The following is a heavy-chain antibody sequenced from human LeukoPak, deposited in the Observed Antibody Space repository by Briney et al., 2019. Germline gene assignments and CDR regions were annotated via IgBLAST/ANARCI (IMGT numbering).Heavy chain of an antibody. CDR1: GGSISSGDYY. Sequence: SETLSLTCTVSGGSISSGDYYWRWIRQPPGKGLEWIGYIYYSGSTYYNPSLKSRVTISVDTSKNQFSLKLSSVTAADTAVYYCAREESSDFWSGYEPMGAFDIWGQGTMVTVSS. CDR2: IYYSGST. D-gene: IGHD3-3*01. CDR3: AREESSDFWSGYEPMGAFDI. V-gene: IGHV4-30-4*01. J-gene: IGHJ3*02.